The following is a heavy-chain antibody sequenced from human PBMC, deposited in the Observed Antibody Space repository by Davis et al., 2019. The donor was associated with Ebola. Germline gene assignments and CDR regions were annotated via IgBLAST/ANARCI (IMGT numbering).Heavy chain of an antibody. CDR2: INAGNGNT. CDR1: GYTFTSYA. D-gene: IGHD5-24*01. Sequence: AASVKVSCKASGYTFTSYAMHWVRQAPGQRLEWMGWINAGNGNTKYSQKFQGRVTMTRDTSTSTVYMELSSLRSEDTAVYYCATFFEMATTFIDYWGQGTLVTVSS. J-gene: IGHJ4*02. CDR3: ATFFEMATTFIDY. V-gene: IGHV1-3*01.